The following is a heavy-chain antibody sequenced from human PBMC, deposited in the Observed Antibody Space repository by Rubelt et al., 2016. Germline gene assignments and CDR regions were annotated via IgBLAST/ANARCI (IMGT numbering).Heavy chain of an antibody. V-gene: IGHV1-24*01. CDR1: GYTLTELS. Sequence: QVQLVQSGAEVKKPGASVKVSCKVSGYTLTELSMHWVRQAPGKGHEWMEGFYPEGGETIYAQKFQGRVTMTEDTSTDTAYMELSSLRSEDTAVDYCAIRQPDYGDLDFDYWGQGTLVTVSS. D-gene: IGHD4-17*01. J-gene: IGHJ4*02. CDR3: AIRQPDYGDLDFDY. CDR2: FYPEGGET.